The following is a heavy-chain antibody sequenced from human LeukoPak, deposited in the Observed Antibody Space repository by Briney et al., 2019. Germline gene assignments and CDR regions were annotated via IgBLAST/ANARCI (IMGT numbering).Heavy chain of an antibody. Sequence: GGSLRLSCAASGFTFSSYGMHWVRQAPGKGLEWVAFIRYDGSNKYYADSVKGRFTISRDNSKNTLYLQMNSLRAEDTAVYYCARHYYDTYAMDVWGKGTTVTVSS. CDR2: IRYDGSNK. CDR1: GFTFSSYG. D-gene: IGHD3-22*01. J-gene: IGHJ6*04. V-gene: IGHV3-30*02. CDR3: ARHYYDTYAMDV.